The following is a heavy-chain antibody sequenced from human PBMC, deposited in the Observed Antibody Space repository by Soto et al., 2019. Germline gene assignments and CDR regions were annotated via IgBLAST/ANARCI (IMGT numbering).Heavy chain of an antibody. CDR1: GYSVSANSAA. D-gene: IGHD6-19*01. CDR3: ARAWGSGWYLDY. J-gene: IGHJ4*02. CDR2: TYYRSEWYS. Sequence: QVQLQQSGPGLVKPSQTLSLTCAISGYSVSANSAAWTWIRQSPSRGLEWLGRTYYRSEWYSDYAETVRGRVTINPDTSKNHFSLQLTSVTPEDTAVYYCARAWGSGWYLDYWGQGTLVTVSS. V-gene: IGHV6-1*01.